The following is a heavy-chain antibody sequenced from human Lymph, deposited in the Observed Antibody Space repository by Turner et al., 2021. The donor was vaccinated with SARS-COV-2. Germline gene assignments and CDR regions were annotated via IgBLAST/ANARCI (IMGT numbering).Heavy chain of an antibody. J-gene: IGHJ4*02. CDR1: GFNFSSYA. V-gene: IGHV3-23*01. D-gene: IGHD3-22*01. Sequence: DVQLLESGGGLVQPGGSVSLICAGYGFNFSSYAMSWVRQAPGKGLEWVSSMSGGGGSTDYADTVKGRFTITRNNSKNTLYLQMNSLRAEDTAVYYCAKNELSLIVVFMARFDYWGQGTLVTVSS. CDR3: AKNELSLIVVFMARFDY. CDR2: MSGGGGST.